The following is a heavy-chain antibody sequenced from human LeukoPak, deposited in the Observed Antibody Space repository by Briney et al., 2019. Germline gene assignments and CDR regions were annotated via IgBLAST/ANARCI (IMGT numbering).Heavy chain of an antibody. CDR2: IWYDTINK. Sequence: GGSLRLSCAASGFSFSIYGMHWVRQAPGKGLDWVAVIWYDTINKNYADFVKGRFTVSRDNPKNALYLQMNSLTVEDTAVYYCVRDRDTGAYAAGFDYWGQGTLATVSS. J-gene: IGHJ4*02. CDR3: VRDRDTGAYAAGFDY. D-gene: IGHD6-13*01. CDR1: GFSFSIYG. V-gene: IGHV3-33*08.